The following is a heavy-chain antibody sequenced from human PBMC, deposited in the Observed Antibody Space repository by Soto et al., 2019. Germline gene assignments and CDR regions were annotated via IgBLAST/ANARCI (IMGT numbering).Heavy chain of an antibody. V-gene: IGHV1-69*06. CDR3: AKGSSSVYYYYYGIDV. J-gene: IGHJ6*02. CDR2: IIPMSGTA. CDR1: GGTFRNYA. D-gene: IGHD6-6*01. Sequence: QVQLVQSGAEVKKPGSSVTVSCKASGGTFRNYAINWVRQAPGQGLEWMGGIIPMSGTANYAQKFQGRVTFTADKSTSTGYMDLSSLRSEDTAVYYCAKGSSSVYYYYYGIDVWGQGTTVTVSS.